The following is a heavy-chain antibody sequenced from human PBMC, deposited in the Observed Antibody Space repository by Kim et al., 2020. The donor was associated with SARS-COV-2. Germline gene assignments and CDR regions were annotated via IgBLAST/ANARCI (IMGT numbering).Heavy chain of an antibody. V-gene: IGHV1-3*01. D-gene: IGHD3-16*01. J-gene: IGHJ4*02. Sequence: GNGNTIYSQKIQGRVTFTTDTSESTAYMELSFLRSEDSAVYYCLGGFYFDYWGQGTLVTVSS. CDR3: LGGFYFDY. CDR2: GNGNT.